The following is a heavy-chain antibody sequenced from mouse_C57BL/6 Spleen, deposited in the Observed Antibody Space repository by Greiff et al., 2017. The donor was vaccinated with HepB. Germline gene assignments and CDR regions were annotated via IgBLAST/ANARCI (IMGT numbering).Heavy chain of an antibody. CDR1: GYAFSSSW. CDR2: IYPGDGDT. D-gene: IGHD1-1*01. J-gene: IGHJ2*01. Sequence: QVQLKQSGPELVKPGASVKISCKASGYAFSSSWMNWVKQRPGKGLEWIGRIYPGDGDTNYNGKFKGKATLTADKSSSTAYMQLSSLTSEDSAVYFCARTTTVGEDYWGQGTTLTVSS. V-gene: IGHV1-82*01. CDR3: ARTTTVGEDY.